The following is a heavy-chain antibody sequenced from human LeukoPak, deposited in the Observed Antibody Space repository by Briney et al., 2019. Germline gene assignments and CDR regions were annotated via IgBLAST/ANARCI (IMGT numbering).Heavy chain of an antibody. CDR1: GYTFTDYY. CDR3: ATLTTVTTAYADY. D-gene: IGHD4-17*01. Sequence: ASVKVSCKVSGYTFTDYYMHWVQQAPGKGREWMGLVDPEDGETIYAEKFQGRVTITADTSTDTAYMELSSLRSEDTAVYYCATLTTVTTAYADYWGQGTLVTVSS. J-gene: IGHJ4*02. CDR2: VDPEDGET. V-gene: IGHV1-69-2*01.